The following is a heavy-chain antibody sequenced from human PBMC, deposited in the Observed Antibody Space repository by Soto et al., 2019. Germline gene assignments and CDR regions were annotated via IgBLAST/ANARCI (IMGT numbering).Heavy chain of an antibody. CDR3: ARVKAVAATPDYFQH. CDR1: GGSISSYY. Sequence: SETLSLTCTVSGGSISSYYWSWIRQPPGKGLEWIGYIYYSGSTNYNPSLKSRVTISVDTSKNQFSLKLSSVTAADTAVYYCARVKAVAATPDYFQHWGQGTLVTVSS. V-gene: IGHV4-59*01. CDR2: IYYSGST. J-gene: IGHJ1*01. D-gene: IGHD2-15*01.